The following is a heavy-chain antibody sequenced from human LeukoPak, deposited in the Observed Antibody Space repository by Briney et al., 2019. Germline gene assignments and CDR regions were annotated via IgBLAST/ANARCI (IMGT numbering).Heavy chain of an antibody. CDR1: GGSISSGDYY. Sequence: SQTLSLTCTVSGGSISSGDYYWSWIRQPPGKGLEWIGYIYHSGSTYYNPSLKSRVTISVDRSKNQFSLKLSSVTAADTAVYYCARALRPRGYCSSTSCYRGAFDIWGQGTMVTVSS. CDR3: ARALRPRGYCSSTSCYRGAFDI. V-gene: IGHV4-30-2*01. CDR2: IYHSGST. J-gene: IGHJ3*02. D-gene: IGHD2-2*02.